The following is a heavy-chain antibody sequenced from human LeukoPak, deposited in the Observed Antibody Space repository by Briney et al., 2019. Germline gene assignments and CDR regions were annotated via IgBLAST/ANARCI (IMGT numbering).Heavy chain of an antibody. V-gene: IGHV3-48*04. J-gene: IGHJ4*02. CDR2: ISSSSSTI. Sequence: PGGSLRLSCAASGFSFSSYSVNWVRQAPGKGLEWISYISSSSSTIYYADSVKGRFTISRDNAKNSLYLQMNSLRADDTAVYYCAKAITMADFDYWGQGTLVTVSS. CDR1: GFSFSSYS. CDR3: AKAITMADFDY. D-gene: IGHD3-10*01.